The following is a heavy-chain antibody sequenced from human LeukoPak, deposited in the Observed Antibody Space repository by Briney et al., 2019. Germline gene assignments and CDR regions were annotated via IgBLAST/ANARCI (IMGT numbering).Heavy chain of an antibody. CDR2: IYTSGST. CDR3: ARLMSAMWEPREAFDI. D-gene: IGHD1-26*01. CDR1: GGSISSGSYY. J-gene: IGHJ3*02. V-gene: IGHV4-61*02. Sequence: PSQTLSLTCTVSGGSISSGSYYWSWIRQPAGKGLEWIGRIYTSGSTNYNPSLKSRVTISVDTSKKQFSLNLKSVTAADTAVYYCARLMSAMWEPREAFDIWGQGTLVTVSS.